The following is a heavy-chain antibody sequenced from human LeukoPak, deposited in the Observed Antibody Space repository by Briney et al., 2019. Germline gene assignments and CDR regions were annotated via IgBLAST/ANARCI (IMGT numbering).Heavy chain of an antibody. J-gene: IGHJ4*02. Sequence: GGSLRLSCAASGFTVSGDSMSWVRQAPGKGLEWVSLIYSGDSTYYADSVKGRFTISRDNSKNTLYLQMNRLRAEDTAMYYCATVSGGDYFDYWGQGTLVTVSS. D-gene: IGHD3-10*01. V-gene: IGHV3-53*01. CDR2: IYSGDST. CDR1: GFTVSGDS. CDR3: ATVSGGDYFDY.